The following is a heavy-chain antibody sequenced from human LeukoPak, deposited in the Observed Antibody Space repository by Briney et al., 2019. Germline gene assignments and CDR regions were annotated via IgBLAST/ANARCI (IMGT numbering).Heavy chain of an antibody. D-gene: IGHD4-17*01. V-gene: IGHV3-15*01. J-gene: IGHJ4*02. Sequence: GGSLRLSCAASGFTFSNAWMSWVRQAPGKGLEWVGRIKSKPDGGTTDYAAPVKGRFTISRDDSKNTLYLQMNSLKTEDTAVYYCTTDGVYGTFDYWGQGTLVTVSS. CDR1: GFTFSNAW. CDR2: IKSKPDGGTT. CDR3: TTDGVYGTFDY.